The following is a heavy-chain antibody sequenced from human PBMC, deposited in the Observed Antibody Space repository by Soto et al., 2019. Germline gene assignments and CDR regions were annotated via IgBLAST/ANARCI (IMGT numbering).Heavy chain of an antibody. Sequence: ASVKVSCKASGYTFTSYGISWVQQAPGQGLEWMGWISAYNGNTNYAQKLQGRVTMTTDTSTSTAYMELRSLRSDDTAVYYCARDYLHCSSTSCLGGMDVWGQGTTVTVSS. CDR2: ISAYNGNT. J-gene: IGHJ6*02. V-gene: IGHV1-18*04. CDR1: GYTFTSYG. CDR3: ARDYLHCSSTSCLGGMDV. D-gene: IGHD2-2*01.